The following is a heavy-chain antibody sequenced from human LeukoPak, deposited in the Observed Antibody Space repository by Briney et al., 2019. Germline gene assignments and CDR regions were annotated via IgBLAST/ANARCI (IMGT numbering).Heavy chain of an antibody. D-gene: IGHD5-12*01. CDR3: ARAIVATITLGFGY. CDR2: IIPIFGTA. CDR1: GGTFSSYA. J-gene: IGHJ4*02. V-gene: IGHV1-69*05. Sequence: SVKVSCKASGGTFSSYAISWVRQAPGQGLEWMGGIIPIFGTANYAQKFQGRVAITTDESTSTAYMELSSLRSEDTAVYYCARAIVATITLGFGYWGQGTLVTVSS.